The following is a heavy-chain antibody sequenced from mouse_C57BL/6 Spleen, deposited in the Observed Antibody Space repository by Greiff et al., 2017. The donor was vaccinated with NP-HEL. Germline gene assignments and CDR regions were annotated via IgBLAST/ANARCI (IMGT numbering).Heavy chain of an antibody. CDR2: INPSSGYT. Sequence: QVQLKQSGAELAKPGASVKLSCKASGYTFTSYWMHWVKQRPGQGLEWIGYINPSSGYTKYNQKFKDKATLTADKSSSTAYMQLSSLTYEDSAVYYCSYGYAMDYWGQGTSVTVSS. J-gene: IGHJ4*01. V-gene: IGHV1-7*01. CDR1: GYTFTSYW. CDR3: SYGYAMDY. D-gene: IGHD1-1*01.